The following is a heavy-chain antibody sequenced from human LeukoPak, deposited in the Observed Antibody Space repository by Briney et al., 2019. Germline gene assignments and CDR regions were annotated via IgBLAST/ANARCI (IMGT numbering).Heavy chain of an antibody. D-gene: IGHD5-18*01. Sequence: GGSLRLFCAPSGFTLRSYWMHWVRQAPGKGLVWVSRIDNEGSGTSYADSGKGRFTISRDNAKNRLYVQMNSLRVEDTAVYYCATGSGLWSPDYWGQGTLVTVSS. CDR1: GFTLRSYW. CDR3: ATGSGLWSPDY. V-gene: IGHV3-74*01. J-gene: IGHJ4*02. CDR2: IDNEGSGT.